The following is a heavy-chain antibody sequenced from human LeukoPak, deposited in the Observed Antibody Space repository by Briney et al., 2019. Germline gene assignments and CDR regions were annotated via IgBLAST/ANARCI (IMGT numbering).Heavy chain of an antibody. V-gene: IGHV3-21*01. Sequence: GGSLRLSCAASGFTFSSYCMNWVRQAPGKGLEWVSSISSSSSYIYYADSVKGRFTISRDNAKNSLYLQMNSLRAEDTAVYYCAKDGVSLGAAALNYWGQGTLVTVSS. CDR3: AKDGVSLGAAALNY. J-gene: IGHJ4*02. CDR1: GFTFSSYC. D-gene: IGHD2-15*01. CDR2: ISSSSSYI.